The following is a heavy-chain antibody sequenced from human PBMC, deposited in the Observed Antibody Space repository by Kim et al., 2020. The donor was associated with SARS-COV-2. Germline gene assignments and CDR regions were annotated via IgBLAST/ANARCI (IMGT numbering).Heavy chain of an antibody. CDR1: GGSLSSSGVS. D-gene: IGHD3-16*01. Sequence: SETLSLTCTVSGGSLSSSGVSWGLGWIRQPPEKGLEWIGNIYSDGSTFSNPSLKSRATLSADTSKNEVSLRLSSVTAGDTSVYFCAGVYSYYFYLDVWG. V-gene: IGHV4-39*01. CDR2: IYSDGST. J-gene: IGHJ6*03. CDR3: AGVYSYYFYLDV.